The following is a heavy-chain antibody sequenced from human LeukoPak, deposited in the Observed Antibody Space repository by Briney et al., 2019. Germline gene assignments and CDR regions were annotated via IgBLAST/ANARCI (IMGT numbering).Heavy chain of an antibody. D-gene: IGHD6-13*01. J-gene: IGHJ4*02. CDR2: IKPSGGSK. Sequence: ASMKFSCKASGYTLTSYYMHWVRHATGQGLEWMGIIKPSGGSKSYAQKFQGRVTMARDMSTSTVYMELSSLRSEDTAVYDGARVSSWTEEPDTGFDYWGQGTLVTVSS. CDR3: ARVSSWTEEPDTGFDY. V-gene: IGHV1-46*01. CDR1: GYTLTSYY.